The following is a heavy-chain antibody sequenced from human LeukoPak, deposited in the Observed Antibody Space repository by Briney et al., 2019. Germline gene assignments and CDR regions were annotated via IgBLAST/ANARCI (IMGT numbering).Heavy chain of an antibody. CDR2: INPSGGST. V-gene: IGHV1-46*01. D-gene: IGHD1-14*01. J-gene: IGHJ6*03. CDR3: ARSSGRSPNREYMDV. CDR1: GYTFT. Sequence: GASVKVSCKASGYTFTIHWVRQAPGPGLEWMGIINPSGGSTSYAQKFQGSVTMTRDTSTSTVYMELSSLRSEDTAVYYCARSSGRSPNREYMDVWGKGTTVTVSS.